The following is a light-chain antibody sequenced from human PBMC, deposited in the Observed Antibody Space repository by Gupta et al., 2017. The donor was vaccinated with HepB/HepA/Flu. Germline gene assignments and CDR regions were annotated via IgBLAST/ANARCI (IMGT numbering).Light chain of an antibody. J-gene: IGLJ1*01. CDR2: SNN. CDR3: AAWDDSLNGYYV. V-gene: IGLV1-44*01. CDR1: SSNIGSNT. Sequence: QSVLTQPPSASGTPGQRVPLPCSGSSSNIGSNTVNWYQQLPGTAPKLLIYSNNQRPSGVPDRFSGSKSGTSASLAISGLQSEDEADYYCAAWDDSLNGYYVFGTGTKVTVL.